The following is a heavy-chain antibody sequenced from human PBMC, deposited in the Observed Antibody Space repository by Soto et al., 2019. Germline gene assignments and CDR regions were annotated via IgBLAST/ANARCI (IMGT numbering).Heavy chain of an antibody. J-gene: IGHJ3*02. CDR3: ARGGGTYYYDFDI. V-gene: IGHV1-18*01. CDR1: GYTFTTYA. Sequence: ASVKVSCKASGYTFTTYAIYWVRQAPGQRLEWMGWISGYNGTTIYAQSFQGRVTLTTDTSTRTAYMELRSLRSDDTAVYYCARGGGTYYYDFDIWGQGTMVTVSS. D-gene: IGHD1-26*01. CDR2: ISGYNGTT.